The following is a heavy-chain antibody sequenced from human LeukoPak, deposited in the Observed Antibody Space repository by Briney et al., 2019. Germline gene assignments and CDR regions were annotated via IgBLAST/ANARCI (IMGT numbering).Heavy chain of an antibody. J-gene: IGHJ4*02. CDR2: MNPSGGST. V-gene: IGHV1-46*01. Sequence: ASVTVSFTCSGYTFTIYYMHWVRQAPGQGLGWVGIMNPSGGSTSYAQKFQGRVTMPRDTSTSTVYMELSSLRSAEKAVYYCARGDYVWGSYSAYFDYWGQGTLVTVSS. D-gene: IGHD3-16*01. CDR1: GYTFTIYY. CDR3: ARGDYVWGSYSAYFDY.